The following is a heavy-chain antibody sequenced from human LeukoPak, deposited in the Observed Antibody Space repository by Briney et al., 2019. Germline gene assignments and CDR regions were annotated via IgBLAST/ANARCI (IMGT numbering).Heavy chain of an antibody. CDR1: GFTFSSYS. Sequence: GGSLRLSCAASGFTFSSYSMNWVRQAPGKGLEWVSAIINSGGSTNYADSVKGRFTISRDNSKNTLYLQMNSLRAEDTAVYYCATDLIHYYASGAKTWGQGTLVTVSS. V-gene: IGHV3-23*01. D-gene: IGHD3-10*01. J-gene: IGHJ5*02. CDR2: IINSGGST. CDR3: ATDLIHYYASGAKT.